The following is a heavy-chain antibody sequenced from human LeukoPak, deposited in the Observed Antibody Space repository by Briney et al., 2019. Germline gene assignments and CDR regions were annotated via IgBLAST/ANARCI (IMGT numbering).Heavy chain of an antibody. D-gene: IGHD3-10*01. Sequence: GASVKVSCKASGYTFTGYYMHWVRQAPGQGLEWMGWINPNSGGTNYAQKFQGWVTMTRDTSISTAYMELSRLRSDDTAVYYCARATGLGESFFDYWGQGTLATVSS. V-gene: IGHV1-2*04. CDR2: INPNSGGT. J-gene: IGHJ4*02. CDR3: ARATGLGESFFDY. CDR1: GYTFTGYY.